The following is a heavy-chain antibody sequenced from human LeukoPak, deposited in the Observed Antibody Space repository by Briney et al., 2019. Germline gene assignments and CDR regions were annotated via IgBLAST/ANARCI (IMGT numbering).Heavy chain of an antibody. CDR1: GGTFSSYA. D-gene: IGHD6-19*01. CDR2: IIPIFGTA. CDR3: ASIAVAGRTFDY. V-gene: IGHV1-69*13. J-gene: IGHJ4*02. Sequence: RASVKVSCKASGGTFSSYAISWVRQAPGQGLEWMGGIIPIFGTANYAQKFQGRVTITADESTSTAYMELSSLRSEDTAVYYCASIAVAGRTFDYWGQGTLVTVSS.